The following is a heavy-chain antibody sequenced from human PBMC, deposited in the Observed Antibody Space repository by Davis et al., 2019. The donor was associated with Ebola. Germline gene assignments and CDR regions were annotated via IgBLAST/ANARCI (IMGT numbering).Heavy chain of an antibody. Sequence: GESLKISCAASGFTFRSYAMHWVRQAPGKGLEWVAVISYDGSNKYYADSVKGRFTISRDNSKNTLYLQMNSLRAEDTAVYYCARDLGIFGGQGTLVTVSS. V-gene: IGHV3-30-3*01. J-gene: IGHJ4*02. CDR3: ARDLGIF. CDR2: ISYDGSNK. D-gene: IGHD2-15*01. CDR1: GFTFRSYA.